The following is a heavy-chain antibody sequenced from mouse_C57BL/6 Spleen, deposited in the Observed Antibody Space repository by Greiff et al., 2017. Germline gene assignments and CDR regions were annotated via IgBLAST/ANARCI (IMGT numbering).Heavy chain of an antibody. CDR2: IDPSDSYT. Sequence: QVQLQQSGAELVMPGASVKLSCKASGYTFTSYWMHWVKQRPGQGLEWIGEIDPSDSYTNYNQKFKGESTLTVDKSSSTAYMQLSSLTSEDSAVYYCARGTVVADWYFDVWGTGTTVTVSS. V-gene: IGHV1-69*01. J-gene: IGHJ1*03. CDR3: ARGTVVADWYFDV. D-gene: IGHD1-1*01. CDR1: GYTFTSYW.